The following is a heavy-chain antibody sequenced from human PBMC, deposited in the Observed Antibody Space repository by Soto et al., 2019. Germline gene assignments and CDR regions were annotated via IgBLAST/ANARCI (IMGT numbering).Heavy chain of an antibody. CDR3: ASPVAVVDTGRNGLDV. CDR2: TSGDGSTT. J-gene: IGHJ6*02. CDR1: GFTFSSHW. V-gene: IGHV3-74*01. D-gene: IGHD6-19*01. Sequence: EVKLVESGGGLVQPGGSLRLSCAASGFTFSSHWMHWVRQAPGKGLVWVARTSGDGSTTNYADSVKGRFTISRDNAKNTLYLQMNSLRAEDTAVYYCASPVAVVDTGRNGLDVWGQGTTVTVSS.